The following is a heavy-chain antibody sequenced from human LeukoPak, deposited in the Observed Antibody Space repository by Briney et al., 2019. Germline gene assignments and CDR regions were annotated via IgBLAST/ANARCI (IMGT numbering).Heavy chain of an antibody. CDR1: GYTLTELS. Sequence: GASVKVSCKVSGYTLTELSMHWVRQAPGKGLEWMGGFDPEDGETIYAQKFQGRVTMTEDTSTDTAYMELSSLRSEDTAVYYCATAPSSYCTNGVCYLGWFDPWGQGTLVTVSS. D-gene: IGHD2-8*01. CDR3: ATAPSSYCTNGVCYLGWFDP. V-gene: IGHV1-24*01. J-gene: IGHJ5*02. CDR2: FDPEDGET.